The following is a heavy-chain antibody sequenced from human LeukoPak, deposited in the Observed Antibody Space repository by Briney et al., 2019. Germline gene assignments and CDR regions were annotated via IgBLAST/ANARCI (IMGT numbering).Heavy chain of an antibody. V-gene: IGHV1-69*04. CDR1: GGTFSSYA. Sequence: GASVKVSCKASGGTFSSYAISWVRQAPGQGLEWMGRIIPILGIANYAQKFQGRVTMTRDTSISTAYMELSRLRSDDTAVYYCARSSYYYYYMDVWGKGTTVTVSS. CDR3: ARSSYYYYYMDV. CDR2: IIPILGIA. J-gene: IGHJ6*03.